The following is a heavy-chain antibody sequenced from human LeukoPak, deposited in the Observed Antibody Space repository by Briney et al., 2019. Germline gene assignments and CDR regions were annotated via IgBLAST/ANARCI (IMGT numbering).Heavy chain of an antibody. Sequence: GGSRRLSCAGSGFTLSSYAIHWVRQAPGKGLEYMAAISYDGSKTFYAESVKGRFTVSRDNAKNILYLQMDSLKIEDTAVYFCARDGEPYNSGWYGAEFYYMDVWGKGTTVSVSS. D-gene: IGHD6-19*01. J-gene: IGHJ6*03. CDR2: ISYDGSKT. V-gene: IGHV3-30*03. CDR3: ARDGEPYNSGWYGAEFYYMDV. CDR1: GFTLSSYA.